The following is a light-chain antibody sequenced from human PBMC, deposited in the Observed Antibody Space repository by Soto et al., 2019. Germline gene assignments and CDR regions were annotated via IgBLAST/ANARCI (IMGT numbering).Light chain of an antibody. CDR3: AAWDDSLNAHYV. CDR2: SNN. V-gene: IGLV1-44*01. J-gene: IGLJ1*01. CDR1: SSNIGSNT. Sequence: QSVLTQPPSASGTPGQRVTISCSGSSSNIGSNTVNWYQPLPGTAPKLLIYSNNQRPSGVPDRFSGSKSGTSASLAISGLQYEDEADYYCAAWDDSLNAHYVFGTGTKVTVL.